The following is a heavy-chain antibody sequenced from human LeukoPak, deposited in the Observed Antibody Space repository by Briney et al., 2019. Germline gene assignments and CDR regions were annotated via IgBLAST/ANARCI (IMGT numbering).Heavy chain of an antibody. CDR3: AKDQGLFYFDY. CDR2: ISYDGSNK. Sequence: PGGSLRLSCAASGFTFSSYAMHWVRQAPGKGLEWVAVISYDGSNKYYADSVKGRFTISRDNAKNSLYLQMNSLRAEDTALYYCAKDQGLFYFDYWGQGTLVTVSS. CDR1: GFTFSSYA. V-gene: IGHV3-30-3*01. J-gene: IGHJ4*02.